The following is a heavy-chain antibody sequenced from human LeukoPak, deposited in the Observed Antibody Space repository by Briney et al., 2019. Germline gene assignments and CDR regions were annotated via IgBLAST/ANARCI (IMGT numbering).Heavy chain of an antibody. Sequence: GGSLRLSCAASGFTVSSNYMSWVRQAPGKGLEWVSLIYSGGSTSSADSVKGRFTISRDNSKNTLYLQMSSLRAEDTAVYYCARGRCSSTSCHVDYWGQGTLVTVSS. CDR1: GFTVSSNY. J-gene: IGHJ4*02. CDR2: IYSGGST. CDR3: ARGRCSSTSCHVDY. V-gene: IGHV3-66*01. D-gene: IGHD2-2*01.